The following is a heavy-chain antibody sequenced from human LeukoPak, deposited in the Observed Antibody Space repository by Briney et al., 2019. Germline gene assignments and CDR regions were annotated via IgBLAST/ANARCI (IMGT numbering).Heavy chain of an antibody. J-gene: IGHJ6*03. D-gene: IGHD5-12*01. V-gene: IGHV4-39*01. CDR1: GGSISSSSYY. CDR3: AATRVYYYYMDV. CDR2: IYYSGST. Sequence: PSETLSLTCTVSGGSISSSSYYWGWIRQPPGKGLEWIGSIYYSGSTYYNPSLKSRVTISVDTSKNQFSLELSSVTAADTAVYYCAATRVYYYYMDVWGKGTTVTVS.